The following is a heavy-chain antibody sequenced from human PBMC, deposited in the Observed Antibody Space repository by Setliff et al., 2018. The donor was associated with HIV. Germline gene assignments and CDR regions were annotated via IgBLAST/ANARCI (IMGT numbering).Heavy chain of an antibody. CDR2: IYPSDSAT. CDR3: ARSHFITLFGVIYYPGYFDL. J-gene: IGHJ2*01. V-gene: IGHV5-51*01. Sequence: GESLKISCKASGYTFTSHWIAWVRQMPGQGLEWMGIIYPSDSATAYSPSFQGQITISADKSISTAYLQWSSLKASDTAIYYCARSHFITLFGVIYYPGYFDLWGRGTQVTVSS. D-gene: IGHD3-3*01. CDR1: GYTFTSHW.